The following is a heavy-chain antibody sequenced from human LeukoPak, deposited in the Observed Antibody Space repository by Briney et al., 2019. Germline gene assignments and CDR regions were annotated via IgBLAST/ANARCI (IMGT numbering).Heavy chain of an antibody. CDR2: ISSSSSYI. J-gene: IGHJ4*02. Sequence: GGSLRLSCAASGFTLSSYSMNWVRQAPGKGLEWVSSISSSSSYIYYADSVKGRFTISRDNAKNSLYLQMNSLRAEDTAVYYCASTYSTDDFDYWGQGTLVTVSS. D-gene: IGHD6-13*01. CDR1: GFTLSSYS. V-gene: IGHV3-21*01. CDR3: ASTYSTDDFDY.